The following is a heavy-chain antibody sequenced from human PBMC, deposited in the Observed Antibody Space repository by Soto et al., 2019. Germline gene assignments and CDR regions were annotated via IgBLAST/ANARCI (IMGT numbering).Heavy chain of an antibody. J-gene: IGHJ4*02. Sequence: GGSLRLSCAASGFVFSDFQFNWVRQAPGGGLEWLSSITGTSAFTEYAESIEGRFTISRDNPNKLLFLHMDDLRPEDTAVYYCARDNLAFQGAFDLWGQGTLVTVSS. CDR2: ITGTSAFT. D-gene: IGHD3-16*01. V-gene: IGHV3-21*01. CDR3: ARDNLAFQGAFDL. CDR1: GFVFSDFQ.